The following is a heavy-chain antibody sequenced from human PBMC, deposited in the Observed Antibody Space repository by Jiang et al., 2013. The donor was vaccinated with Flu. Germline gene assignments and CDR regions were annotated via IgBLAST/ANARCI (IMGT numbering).Heavy chain of an antibody. V-gene: IGHV3-64D*06. CDR3: VRPFLGHYYASGSYID. D-gene: IGHD3-10*01. Sequence: VQLVESGGGLVQPGGSLRLSCAASGIGLSPYAMQWVRQAPGKGLQFVSAIDGKGDTTYYADSVKGRFTTSRDHSKNTVYLQMTSLRTEDTAVYYCVRPFLGHYYASGSYIDWGQGSQVIVSS. CDR2: IDGKGDTT. J-gene: IGHJ4*02. CDR1: GIGLSPYA.